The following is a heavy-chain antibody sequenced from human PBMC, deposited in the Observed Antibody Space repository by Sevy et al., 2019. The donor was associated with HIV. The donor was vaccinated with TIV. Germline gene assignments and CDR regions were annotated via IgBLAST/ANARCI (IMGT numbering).Heavy chain of an antibody. Sequence: SETLSLTCGVSGGSISSSNWWHWVRQPPGKGLEWIGEIYRSGSTNYNPSLKSRVTISVDNSKNQFSLQLNSVTAADTAVYYCAKDPVPDLDSGTVLAPFDYWGQGTLVTVSS. J-gene: IGHJ4*02. D-gene: IGHD1-26*01. V-gene: IGHV4-4*02. CDR2: IYRSGST. CDR1: GGSISSSNW. CDR3: AKDPVPDLDSGTVLAPFDY.